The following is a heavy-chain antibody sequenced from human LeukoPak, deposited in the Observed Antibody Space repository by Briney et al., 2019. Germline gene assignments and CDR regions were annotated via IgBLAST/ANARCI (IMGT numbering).Heavy chain of an antibody. D-gene: IGHD6-19*01. V-gene: IGHV3-13*01. CDR3: ARGVAVAQGYWFDP. CDR2: IGTAGDT. Sequence: PGGSLRLSCAASGFTFSSYDMHWVRQATGKGLEWVSAIGTAGDTYYPGSVKGRFTISRENAKNSLYLQMNSLRAGDTAVYYCARGVAVAQGYWFDPWGQGTLVTVSS. CDR1: GFTFSSYD. J-gene: IGHJ5*02.